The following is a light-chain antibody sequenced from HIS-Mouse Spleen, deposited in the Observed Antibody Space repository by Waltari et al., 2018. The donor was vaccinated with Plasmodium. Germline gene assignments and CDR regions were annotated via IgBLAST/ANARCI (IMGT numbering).Light chain of an antibody. CDR2: DVS. CDR1: SSDVVGYNY. CDR3: CSYAGSYTLV. Sequence: QSALTQPRSVSGSPGQSVTISCTGTSSDVVGYNYASWYQQHPGKAPKIMIYDVSKRPSGVPDRFSGSKSGNTASLTISGLQAEDEADYYCCSYAGSYTLVFGGGTKLTVL. J-gene: IGLJ2*01. V-gene: IGLV2-11*01.